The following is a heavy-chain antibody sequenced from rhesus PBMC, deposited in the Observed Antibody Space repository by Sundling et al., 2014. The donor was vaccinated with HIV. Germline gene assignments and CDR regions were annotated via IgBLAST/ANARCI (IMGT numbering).Heavy chain of an antibody. CDR2: IGGSSGNT. CDR1: GFSMNSGYG. Sequence: QVQLQESGPGLVKPSETLSLTCAVSGFSMNSGYGWTWIRQSPGKGLEWIGYIGGSSGNTKYNPSLQSRVTISQGTSKNQFSLKLRSVTAADTAVYYCARDRDNVWTGRYYALDSWGQGVVVTVSS. V-gene: IGHV4-127*01. J-gene: IGHJ6*01. CDR3: ARDRDNVWTGRYYALDS. D-gene: IGHD3-3*01.